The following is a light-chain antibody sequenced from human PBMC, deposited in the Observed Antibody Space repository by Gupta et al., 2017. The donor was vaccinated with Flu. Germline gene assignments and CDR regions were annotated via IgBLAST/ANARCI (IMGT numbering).Light chain of an antibody. CDR3: AAWDDSLKGFYV. CDR1: SSNIGSNT. J-gene: IGLJ1*01. Sequence: QSVLTQPPSASVTPGQRVTISCSGSSSNIGSNTVNWYQHLPGTAPILLIYSNNQRPSGDPDRFSGSKSGTSSSLAISGLQSEDEADYYCAAWDDSLKGFYVLGSGTTVIVL. CDR2: SNN. V-gene: IGLV1-44*01.